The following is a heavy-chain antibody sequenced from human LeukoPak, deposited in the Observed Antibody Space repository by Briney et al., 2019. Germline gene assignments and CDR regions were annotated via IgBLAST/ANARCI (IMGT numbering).Heavy chain of an antibody. V-gene: IGHV3-21*04. Sequence: GGSLRLSCAASGFTFSSYSMNWVRQAPGKGLEWVSSISSSSSYIYYADSVKGRFTISRDNAKNSLYLQMNSLRAEDTAVYYCAKDCSRDYYDSSGYYQTARARDCWGQGTLVTVSS. J-gene: IGHJ4*02. CDR3: AKDCSRDYYDSSGYYQTARARDC. CDR2: ISSSSSYI. CDR1: GFTFSSYS. D-gene: IGHD3-22*01.